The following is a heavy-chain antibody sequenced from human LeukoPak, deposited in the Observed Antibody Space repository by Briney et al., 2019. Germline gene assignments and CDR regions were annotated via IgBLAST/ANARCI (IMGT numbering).Heavy chain of an antibody. Sequence: SETLSLTCAVYGGSFSGYCWSWIRQPPGKGLEWIGEINHSGSTNYNPSLKSRVTISVDTSKNQFSLKLSSVTAADTAVYYCARGRSYYFDYWGQGTLVTVSS. CDR3: ARGRSYYFDY. V-gene: IGHV4-34*01. CDR1: GGSFSGYC. CDR2: INHSGST. J-gene: IGHJ4*02.